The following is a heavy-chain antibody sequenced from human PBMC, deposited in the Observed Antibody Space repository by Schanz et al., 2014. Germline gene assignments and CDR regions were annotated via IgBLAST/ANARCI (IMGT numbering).Heavy chain of an antibody. Sequence: QVQLQQWGAGLLKPSETLSLTCAVDGGSFSGYYWSWIRQSPDKGLEWIGEINHSGSTNYNPSLKSRVTISVDTSKNQFSLKLTSVTAVDTAVYYCAGMATVTYFDFWGQGALVTVSS. D-gene: IGHD4-17*01. CDR3: AGMATVTYFDF. V-gene: IGHV4-34*01. J-gene: IGHJ4*02. CDR1: GGSFSGYY. CDR2: INHSGST.